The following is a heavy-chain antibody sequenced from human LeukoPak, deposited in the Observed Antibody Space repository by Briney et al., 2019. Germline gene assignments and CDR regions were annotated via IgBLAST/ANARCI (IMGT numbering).Heavy chain of an antibody. CDR2: VYYSGTT. D-gene: IGHD6-13*01. J-gene: IGHJ4*02. Sequence: SETLSLTCSVSGDSISLSFYYWGWIRQPPGKALEWIGSVYYSGTTSYNPSLKSRVTISVDMSKNHFSLRLRSVTAADTAVYYCARREYSSSWYARGAFDYWGQGTLVTVSS. V-gene: IGHV4-39*02. CDR1: GDSISLSFYY. CDR3: ARREYSSSWYARGAFDY.